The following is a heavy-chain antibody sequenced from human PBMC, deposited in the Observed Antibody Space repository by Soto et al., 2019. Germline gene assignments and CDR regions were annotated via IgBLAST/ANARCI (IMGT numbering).Heavy chain of an antibody. CDR3: ARVPVHNYYDDSGYYTSSFYFDY. CDR2: IFYTGST. J-gene: IGHJ4*02. V-gene: IGHV4-61*01. Sequence: LSLTCSVSGGSVSSGSYYWSWIRQPPGKGLEWIGYIFYTGSTNYNPSLETRVSISVDRSKNQLSLKMGSVTAADTAVYYCARVPVHNYYDDSGYYTSSFYFDYWGQGTLVTVSS. CDR1: GGSVSSGSYY. D-gene: IGHD3-22*01.